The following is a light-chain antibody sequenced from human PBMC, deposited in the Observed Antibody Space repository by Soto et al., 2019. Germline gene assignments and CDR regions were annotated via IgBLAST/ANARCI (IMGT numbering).Light chain of an antibody. J-gene: IGLJ3*02. CDR3: SSYVGRNNVV. CDR1: RSDVGGHNY. V-gene: IGLV2-8*01. Sequence: QSALTQPPSASGSPGQSVTISCTGTRSDVGGHNYVSWYQQHPGKAPKLMIYEVSKRPSGVPDRFSGSKSGNTASLTVSGLQADDEADYYCSSYVGRNNVVFGGGTKLTVL. CDR2: EVS.